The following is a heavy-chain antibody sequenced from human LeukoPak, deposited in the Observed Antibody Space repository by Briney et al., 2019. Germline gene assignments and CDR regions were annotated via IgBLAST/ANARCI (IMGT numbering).Heavy chain of an antibody. CDR1: GGFISSSSYY. CDR3: ARSTNYGRVDY. Sequence: SETLSLTCTVSGGFISSSSYYWGWIRQPPGKGLEWIGSIYYSGSTYYNPSLKSRVTISVDTSKNQFSLKLSSVTAADTAVYYCARSTNYGRVDYWGQGTLVTVSS. V-gene: IGHV4-39*01. D-gene: IGHD3-10*01. J-gene: IGHJ4*02. CDR2: IYYSGST.